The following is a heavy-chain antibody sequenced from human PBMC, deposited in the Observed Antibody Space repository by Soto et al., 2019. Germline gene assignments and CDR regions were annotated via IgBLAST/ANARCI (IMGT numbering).Heavy chain of an antibody. V-gene: IGHV4-31*03. D-gene: IGHD3-22*01. Sequence: SETLSLTCTVSGGSISSGGYYWSWIRQHPGKGLEWIGYIYYSGSTYYNPSLKSRVTISVDTSKNQFSLKLSSVTAADTAVYYCARVKDSSGYYCDYWGQGTLVTVSS. CDR3: ARVKDSSGYYCDY. J-gene: IGHJ4*02. CDR1: GGSISSGGYY. CDR2: IYYSGST.